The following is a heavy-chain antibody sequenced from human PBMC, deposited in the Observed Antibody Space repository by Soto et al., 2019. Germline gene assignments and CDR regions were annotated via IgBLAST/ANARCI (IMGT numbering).Heavy chain of an antibody. J-gene: IGHJ4*02. CDR3: ARWYDSSGYYLG. D-gene: IGHD3-22*01. Sequence: ASVKVSCKASGYTFTSYDINWVRQATGQGFEYLGWMNPNSGKAGYVKKFQGRVTITTDTSMSTAYMELSSLRSEDTAVYYCARWYDSSGYYLGWGQGTLVTVSS. V-gene: IGHV1-8*01. CDR1: GYTFTSYD. CDR2: MNPNSGKA.